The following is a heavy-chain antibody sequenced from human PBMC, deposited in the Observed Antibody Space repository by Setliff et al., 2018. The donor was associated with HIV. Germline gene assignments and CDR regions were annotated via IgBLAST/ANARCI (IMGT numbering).Heavy chain of an antibody. Sequence: ASVKVSCKASGDTFSNYGLNWVRQAPGQRLEWMGWINAGNGNTKYSQNFQGRVTITRDTSASTAYMELSSLRSEDTAVYYCARGGEYWYFDLWGRGTLVTVSS. J-gene: IGHJ2*01. V-gene: IGHV1-3*01. D-gene: IGHD4-17*01. CDR2: INAGNGNT. CDR3: ARGGEYWYFDL. CDR1: GDTFSNYG.